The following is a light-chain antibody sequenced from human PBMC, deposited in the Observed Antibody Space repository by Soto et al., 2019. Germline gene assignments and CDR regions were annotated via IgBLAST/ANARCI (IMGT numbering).Light chain of an antibody. CDR1: QGIRSY. Sequence: DIQLTQSPSFLSASVGDRVTITCRASQGIRSYLAWYQQKPGRAPKLLMYIASTLQTGVPSRFSGSGSGTEFTLTITSLQPEDFATYYCQQVNSYPITFSQGTRLEIK. J-gene: IGKJ5*01. CDR3: QQVNSYPIT. CDR2: IAS. V-gene: IGKV1-9*01.